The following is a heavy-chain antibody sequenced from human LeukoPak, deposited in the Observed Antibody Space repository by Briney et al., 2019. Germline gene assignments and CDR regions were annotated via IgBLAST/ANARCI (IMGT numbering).Heavy chain of an antibody. CDR2: INPNSGGT. Sequence: ASVKVSCKASGYTFTGYYMHWVRQAPGQGLEWMGWINPNSGGTNYAQKFQGRVTMTTDTSTSTAYMELRSLRSDDTAVCYCAREDDYGDYVGNWFDPWGQGTLVTVSS. D-gene: IGHD4-17*01. V-gene: IGHV1-2*02. CDR1: GYTFTGYY. J-gene: IGHJ5*02. CDR3: AREDDYGDYVGNWFDP.